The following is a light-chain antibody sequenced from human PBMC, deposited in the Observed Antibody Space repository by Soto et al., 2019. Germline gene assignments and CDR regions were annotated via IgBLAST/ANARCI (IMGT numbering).Light chain of an antibody. J-gene: IGKJ1*01. CDR3: QQSYSLPRA. V-gene: IGKV1-39*01. Sequence: DIQMTQSPSSLSASIGDRVTITCRASQGISNYLAWYQQRPGKAPQLLIFGESSLHSGVPSRFSGSGDASGTEFTLTINNLQPEDFALYYCQQSYSLPRAFGPGTRVDI. CDR1: QGISNY. CDR2: GES.